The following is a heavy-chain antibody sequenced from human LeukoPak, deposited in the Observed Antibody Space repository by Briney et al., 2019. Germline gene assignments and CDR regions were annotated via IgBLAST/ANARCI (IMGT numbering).Heavy chain of an antibody. J-gene: IGHJ4*02. CDR2: MNPNSGNT. CDR3: AREGYYGSGSYYNWYYFDY. V-gene: IGHV1-8*03. D-gene: IGHD3-10*01. Sequence: ASVTVSCKASGYTFTSYDINWVRQAAGQGLEWMGWMNPNSGNTDYAQKFQGRVTITRNTSISTAYMELSSLRAEDTAVYYCAREGYYGSGSYYNWYYFDYWGQGTLVTVSS. CDR1: GYTFTSYD.